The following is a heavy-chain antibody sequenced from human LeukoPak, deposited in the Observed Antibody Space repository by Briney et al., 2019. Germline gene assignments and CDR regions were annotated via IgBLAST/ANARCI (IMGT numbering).Heavy chain of an antibody. D-gene: IGHD2-15*01. J-gene: IGHJ4*02. CDR3: AKVASGYCSGGGCYVDY. V-gene: IGHV3-23*01. CDR2: ITSTGVST. CDR1: GFTFSTYG. Sequence: PGGSLRLSCAASGFTFSTYGMTWVRQAPGKGLEWVSFITSTGVSTYYADSGKGRFTISRDNSKNTLSLQMSSLRAEDTAVYYCAKVASGYCSGGGCYVDYWGQGTLVTVSS.